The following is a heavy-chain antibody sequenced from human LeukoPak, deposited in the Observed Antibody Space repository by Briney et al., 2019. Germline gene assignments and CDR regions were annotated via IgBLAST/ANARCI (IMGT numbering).Heavy chain of an antibody. J-gene: IGHJ4*02. CDR3: VRVPYCSTSCYAFDY. D-gene: IGHD2-2*01. CDR2: VKEET. CDR1: GFTFSRYW. V-gene: IGHV3-7*01. Sequence: GGSLRLSCAASGFTFSRYWMSWVRQAPGKGLEWVANVKEETFYVGSVKGRFTISRDDPKNPLYLQMNSLRAEDTAVYYCVRVPYCSTSCYAFDYWGQGTLVTVSS.